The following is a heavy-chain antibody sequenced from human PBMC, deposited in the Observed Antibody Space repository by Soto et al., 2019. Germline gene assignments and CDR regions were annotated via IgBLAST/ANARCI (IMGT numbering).Heavy chain of an antibody. CDR1: GGTFSSYA. V-gene: IGHV1-69*06. CDR2: IIPIFGTA. D-gene: IGHD3-16*02. Sequence: QVPLVQSGAEVKKPGSSVKVSCKASGGTFSSYAISWVRQAPGQGLEWMGGIIPIFGTANYAQKFQGRVTITADKSTSTAYMELSSLRSEDTAVYYCARRIYRSGDYYYYGMDVWGQGTTVTVSS. J-gene: IGHJ6*02. CDR3: ARRIYRSGDYYYYGMDV.